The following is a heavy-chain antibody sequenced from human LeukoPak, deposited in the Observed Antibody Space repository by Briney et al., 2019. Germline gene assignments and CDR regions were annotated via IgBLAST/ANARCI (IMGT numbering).Heavy chain of an antibody. CDR1: GGSISSGDYY. D-gene: IGHD3-9*01. J-gene: IGHJ5*02. V-gene: IGHV4-30-4*01. Sequence: SETLSLTCTVSGGSISSGDYYWSWIRQPPGKGLEWIGYIYYSGSTYYNPSLKSRVTISVDTSKNQFSLKLSSVTAADTAVYYYARVTPYYDILTGSNWFDPWGQGTLVTVSS. CDR2: IYYSGST. CDR3: ARVTPYYDILTGSNWFDP.